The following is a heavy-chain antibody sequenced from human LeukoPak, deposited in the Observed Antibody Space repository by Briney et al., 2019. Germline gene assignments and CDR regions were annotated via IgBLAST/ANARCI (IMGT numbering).Heavy chain of an antibody. Sequence: GGSLRLSCAASGFTFSNAWMSWVRQAPGKGLEWVGRIKSKTDGGTTDYAAPVKGRFTISRDDSKNTLYLQMNSLKTEDTAVYYCTTDFSSSWPYYFDYWGQGTLVTVSS. J-gene: IGHJ4*02. V-gene: IGHV3-15*01. CDR1: GFTFSNAW. CDR3: TTDFSSSWPYYFDY. CDR2: IKSKTDGGTT. D-gene: IGHD6-13*01.